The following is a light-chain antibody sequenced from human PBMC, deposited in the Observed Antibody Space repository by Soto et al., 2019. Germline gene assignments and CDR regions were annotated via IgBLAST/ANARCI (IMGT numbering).Light chain of an antibody. J-gene: IGKJ5*01. CDR3: QHFKSFPIT. V-gene: IGKV3-15*01. Sequence: VLTQSPGTLSLSPGERATLSCRASQSVSSNLAWYQQKPGQAPRLLIYGASTRATGIPARFSGSGSGTEFTLTISSLQSEDFATYYCQHFKSFPITFGQGTRLEIK. CDR2: GAS. CDR1: QSVSSN.